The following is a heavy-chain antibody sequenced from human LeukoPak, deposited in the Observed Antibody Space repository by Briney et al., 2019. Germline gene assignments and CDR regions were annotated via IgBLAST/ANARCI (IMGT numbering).Heavy chain of an antibody. CDR2: IDPNSGGT. Sequence: ASVKVSFMASGYTFTSHYIHWVRQAPGQGLEWMGWIDPNSGGTNYAQKFLGSVTMTGDTSINTAFMELSRLRSDDTAIYYCARGRGTTMVRGVITNYFDLWGRGSLVTVSS. CDR1: GYTFTSHY. J-gene: IGHJ2*01. CDR3: ARGRGTTMVRGVITNYFDL. V-gene: IGHV1-2*02. D-gene: IGHD3-10*01.